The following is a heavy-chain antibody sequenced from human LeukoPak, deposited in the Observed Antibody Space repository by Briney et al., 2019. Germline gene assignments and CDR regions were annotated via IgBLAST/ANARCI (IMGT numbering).Heavy chain of an antibody. V-gene: IGHV3-74*01. CDR2: INSDGSST. J-gene: IGHJ4*02. Sequence: GGSLRLSCAASGFTFSSYWMHWVRQAPGKGLVWVSRINSDGSSTSYADSVRGRFSISRDNAKNTLYLQMNSLRAEDTAVYYCAKGLSGYASSLGYWGQGTLVTVSA. CDR1: GFTFSSYW. CDR3: AKGLSGYASSLGY. D-gene: IGHD6-6*01.